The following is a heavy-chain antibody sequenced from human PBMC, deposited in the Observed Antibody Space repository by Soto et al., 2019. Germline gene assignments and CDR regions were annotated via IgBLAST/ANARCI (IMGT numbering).Heavy chain of an antibody. V-gene: IGHV1-2*04. CDR1: GYTFTGYY. J-gene: IGHJ5*02. CDR2: INPNSGGT. CDR3: AREGLYCSSTRCTPSSYCFAP. Sequence: APVKVSCKASGYTFTGYYMHWVRQAPGQRLEWMGWINPNSGGTNYAQKFQGWVTMTRDTSISTAYMELSRLRSDDTAVYYCAREGLYCSSTRCTPSSYCFAPWGQGTLVTVSS. D-gene: IGHD2-2*01.